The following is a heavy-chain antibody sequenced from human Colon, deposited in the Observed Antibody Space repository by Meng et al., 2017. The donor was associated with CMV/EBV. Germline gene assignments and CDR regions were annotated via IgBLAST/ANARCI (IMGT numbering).Heavy chain of an antibody. J-gene: IGHJ5*02. CDR3: ARGSSQNWFDP. D-gene: IGHD6-13*01. V-gene: IGHV1-46*01. CDR1: GGTLSGYI. Sequence: ASVKVSCKASGGTLSGYIINWVRQAPGQGLEWMGIINPSGGSTSYAQKFQGRVTMTRDTSTSTVYMELSSLRSEDTAVYYCARGSSQNWFDPWGQGTLVTVSS. CDR2: INPSGGST.